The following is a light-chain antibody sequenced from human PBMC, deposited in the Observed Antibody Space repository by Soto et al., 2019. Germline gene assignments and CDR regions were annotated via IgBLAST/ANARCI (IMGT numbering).Light chain of an antibody. Sequence: DIQMTHSPSSLFASVGDRVTIICRASESISRPLNWYQQKPGKAPKLLIYAASSLQNGVPSRFSGGGSGTDFSLTISNLQPEDFATYYCQQSYSTLSITFGQGTRLEI. CDR2: AAS. CDR1: ESISRP. CDR3: QQSYSTLSIT. V-gene: IGKV1-39*01. J-gene: IGKJ5*01.